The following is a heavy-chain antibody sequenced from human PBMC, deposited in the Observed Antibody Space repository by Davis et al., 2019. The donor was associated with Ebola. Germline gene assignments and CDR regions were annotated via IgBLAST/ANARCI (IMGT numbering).Heavy chain of an antibody. CDR1: GFTFSNFA. J-gene: IGHJ5*02. V-gene: IGHV3-30-3*01. CDR2: ISYDGSNK. Sequence: GESLKISCAASGFTFSNFAMHWVRQAPGKGLEWVAVISYDGSNKYYADSVKGRFTISRDNSKNTLYLQMNSLRAEDTAVYYCARGYSGSYYGANWFDPWGQGTLVTVSS. D-gene: IGHD1-26*01. CDR3: ARGYSGSYYGANWFDP.